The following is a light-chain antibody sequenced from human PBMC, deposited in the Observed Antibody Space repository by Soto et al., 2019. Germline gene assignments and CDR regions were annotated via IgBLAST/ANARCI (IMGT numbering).Light chain of an antibody. J-gene: IGKJ4*01. CDR1: QSLLYGSNNNNY. V-gene: IGKV4-1*01. CDR3: QQYYSTSFVT. Sequence: DIVMTQSPDSLAVSLGEKATINCRSSQSLLYGSNNNNYLAWYQHKPGQPPKLLIYWASIRESGVPDRFSGSGSGTDFTLTITSLQAEDVAVYYCQQYYSTSFVTFGGGTKVQIK. CDR2: WAS.